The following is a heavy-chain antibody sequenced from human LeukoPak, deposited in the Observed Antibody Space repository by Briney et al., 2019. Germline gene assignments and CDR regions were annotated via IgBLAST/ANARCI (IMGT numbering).Heavy chain of an antibody. D-gene: IGHD2-2*01. CDR3: AKGVIVVVPAARGFEY. CDR1: GFTFSTYA. J-gene: IGHJ4*02. V-gene: IGHV3-23*01. CDR2: ISGGGSTI. Sequence: GGSLRLSCAASGFTFSTYAMSWVRQAPGRGLEWVSVISGGGSTIYYADSVKGRFTISRDNSKNTLYLQMNGLRAEDTAVYYCAKGVIVVVPAARGFEYWGQGIRVIVS.